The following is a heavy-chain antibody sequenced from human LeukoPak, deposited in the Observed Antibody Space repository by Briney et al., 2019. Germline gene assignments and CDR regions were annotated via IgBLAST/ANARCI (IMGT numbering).Heavy chain of an antibody. V-gene: IGHV1-2*02. J-gene: IGHJ6*03. CDR3: ARDRTGTSGYMDV. D-gene: IGHD1-1*01. CDR2: INPDSGDT. CDR1: GYTFPGYY. Sequence: ASVKVSCKASGYTFPGYYIHWVRQAPGQGLEWMGWINPDSGDTNYAQKFKGRVTMTRDTSISTAYMEVSRLRSDDTAVYWCARDRTGTSGYMDVWGKGTTVIVSS.